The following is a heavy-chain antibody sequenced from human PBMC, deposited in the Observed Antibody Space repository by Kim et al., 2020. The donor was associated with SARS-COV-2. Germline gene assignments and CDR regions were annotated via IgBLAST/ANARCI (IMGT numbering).Heavy chain of an antibody. J-gene: IGHJ3*02. Sequence: SFQGQVTISADKSISTAYLQWSSLKASDTAMYYCARRLAAAGRSSDAFDIWGQGTMVTVSS. D-gene: IGHD6-13*01. V-gene: IGHV5-51*01. CDR3: ARRLAAAGRSSDAFDI.